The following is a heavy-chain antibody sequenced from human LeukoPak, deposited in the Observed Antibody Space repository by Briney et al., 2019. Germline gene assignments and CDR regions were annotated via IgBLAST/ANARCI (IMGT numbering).Heavy chain of an antibody. CDR3: ATDRRYCSGGSCFDYAFDI. V-gene: IGHV1-24*01. CDR1: GYTLTELS. D-gene: IGHD2-15*01. J-gene: IGHJ3*02. Sequence: ASVKVSCKVSGYTLTELSMHWVRQAPGKGLEWMGGFDPEDGETIYAQKFQGRVTMTEDTSTDTAYMELSSLRSEDTAVYYCATDRRYCSGGSCFDYAFDIWGQGTMVTVSS. CDR2: FDPEDGET.